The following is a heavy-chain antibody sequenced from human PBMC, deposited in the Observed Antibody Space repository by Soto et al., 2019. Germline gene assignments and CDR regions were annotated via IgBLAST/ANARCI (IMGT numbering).Heavy chain of an antibody. CDR1: GGSISSTSYS. D-gene: IGHD4-17*01. CDR2: IYYSGST. V-gene: IGHV4-39*01. CDR3: ARLNTGLAPLIDY. Sequence: PSETLSLTCNVSGGSISSTSYSWGWIRQPPGKGLEWVGSIYYSGSTSYNPSLKSRVTISVDTSKNQFSLKLSSVTAADTAVYYCARLNTGLAPLIDYWGQGTLVTVSS. J-gene: IGHJ4*02.